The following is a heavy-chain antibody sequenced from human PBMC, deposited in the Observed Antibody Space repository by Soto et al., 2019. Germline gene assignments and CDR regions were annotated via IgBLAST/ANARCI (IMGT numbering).Heavy chain of an antibody. J-gene: IGHJ5*02. CDR3: ARGLIPDYYGSGSSREYNWFDP. V-gene: IGHV4-34*01. Sequence: SETLSLTCAVYGGSFSGYYWSWIRQPPGKGLEWIGEINHSGSTNYNPCLKSRVTISVDTSRNQFSLKLSSVTAADTAVYYCARGLIPDYYGSGSSREYNWFDPWGQGTLVTVSS. D-gene: IGHD3-10*01. CDR1: GGSFSGYY. CDR2: INHSGST.